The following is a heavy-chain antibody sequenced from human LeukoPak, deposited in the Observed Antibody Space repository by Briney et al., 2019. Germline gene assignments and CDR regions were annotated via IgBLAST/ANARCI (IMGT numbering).Heavy chain of an antibody. CDR3: ARNSQLRYFDWLSQMDV. CDR2: ISSSSSTI. V-gene: IGHV3-48*04. Sequence: PGGSLRLSCAASGFTFSSYSMNWVRQAPGKGLEWASYISSSSSTIYYADSVKGRFTISRDNAKNSLYLQMNSLRAEDTAVYYCARNSQLRYFDWLSQMDVWGQGTTVTVSS. D-gene: IGHD3-9*01. J-gene: IGHJ6*02. CDR1: GFTFSSYS.